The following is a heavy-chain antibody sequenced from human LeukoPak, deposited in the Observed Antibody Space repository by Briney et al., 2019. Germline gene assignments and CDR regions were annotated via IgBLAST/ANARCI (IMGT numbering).Heavy chain of an antibody. CDR2: IIPRLDIA. J-gene: IGHJ4*02. D-gene: IGHD3-9*01. Sequence: LVKVSCTASGGTFSSYAISWVRQAPGQGLEWMGRIIPRLDIANSAQSFQGRVTITADKSTSTAYMELSSLRSDDTAVYYCAREWYDILTGYQGFQLDYWGQGSLVTVSS. CDR3: AREWYDILTGYQGFQLDY. CDR1: GGTFSSYA. V-gene: IGHV1-69*04.